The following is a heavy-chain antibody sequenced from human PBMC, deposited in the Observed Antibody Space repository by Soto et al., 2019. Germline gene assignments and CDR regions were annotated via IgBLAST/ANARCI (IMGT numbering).Heavy chain of an antibody. V-gene: IGHV3-7*01. CDR3: ARVLGIAAMYYFDY. D-gene: IGHD6-6*01. J-gene: IGHJ4*02. CDR2: IKQDGSEK. Sequence: GGSLRLSCTASGFTFSSYWMSWVRQAPGKGLEWVANIKQDGSEKYYVDSVRGRFTISRDNAKNSLYLQMNSLRAEDTAVYYCARVLGIAAMYYFDYWGQGPLVTVSS. CDR1: GFTFSSYW.